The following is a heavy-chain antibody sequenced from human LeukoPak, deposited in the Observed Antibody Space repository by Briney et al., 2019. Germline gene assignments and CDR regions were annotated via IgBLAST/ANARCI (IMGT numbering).Heavy chain of an antibody. D-gene: IGHD3-9*01. CDR1: GYSFTSFW. Sequence: GESLKISCKTSGYSFTSFWIGWVRQMPGKGLEWMGIIYPGDSDTRYSPSFQGQVTISVDKSISTAYLQWSSLKASDTAMFYCARRTISDDWYFDLWGRGTLVTVSS. V-gene: IGHV5-51*01. J-gene: IGHJ2*01. CDR3: ARRTISDDWYFDL. CDR2: IYPGDSDT.